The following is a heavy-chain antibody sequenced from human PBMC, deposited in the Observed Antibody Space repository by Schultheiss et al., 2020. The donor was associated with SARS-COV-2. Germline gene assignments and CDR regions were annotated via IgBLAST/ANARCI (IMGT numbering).Heavy chain of an antibody. D-gene: IGHD5/OR15-5a*01. CDR2: IIPIFGTA. CDR3: ARLNPRDEYSVYDYYYYGLDV. J-gene: IGHJ6*02. V-gene: IGHV1-69*13. Sequence: SVKVSCKASGGTFSSYAISWVRQAPGQGLEWMGGIIPIFGTANYAQKFQGRVTIIADESTSTAYMELSSLRSEDTAVYYCARLNPRDEYSVYDYYYYGLDVWGQGTTVTVSS. CDR1: GGTFSSYA.